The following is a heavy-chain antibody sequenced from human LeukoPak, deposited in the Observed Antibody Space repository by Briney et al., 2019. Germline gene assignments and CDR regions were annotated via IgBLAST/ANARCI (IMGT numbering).Heavy chain of an antibody. V-gene: IGHV4-59*01. Sequence: PSETLSLTCTVSGVSISSYYWGWIRQPPGKGLEWIGYIYYSGSTNYNASLKSRAPISVDTSKNQFSLKLRSVNAAAPAVYYCARDGPNAFDIWGQGTMVTVSS. CDR1: GVSISSYY. J-gene: IGHJ3*02. CDR2: IYYSGST. CDR3: ARDGPNAFDI.